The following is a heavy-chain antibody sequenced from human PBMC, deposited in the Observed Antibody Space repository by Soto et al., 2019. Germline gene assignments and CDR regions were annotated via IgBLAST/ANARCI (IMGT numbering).Heavy chain of an antibody. D-gene: IGHD1-1*01. Sequence: GGSLRLSCVASGFTFGTYAIHWVRQAPGKGLQWVALISYEGSNTYYADSVKGRFTVSRDNSKSTLYLQMNSLRPEDTGVYYCARVTPGNNLYYFSGMDVWGQGTSVTVSS. J-gene: IGHJ6*02. CDR1: GFTFGTYA. V-gene: IGHV3-30-3*01. CDR3: ARVTPGNNLYYFSGMDV. CDR2: ISYEGSNT.